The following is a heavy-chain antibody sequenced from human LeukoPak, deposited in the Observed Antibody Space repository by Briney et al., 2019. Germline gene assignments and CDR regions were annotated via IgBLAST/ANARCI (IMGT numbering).Heavy chain of an antibody. J-gene: IGHJ6*02. D-gene: IGHD3-10*01. CDR1: GFIFSDFY. CDR3: ARGSRDFRDTNYYGMDV. Sequence: SGGSLRLSCAASGFIFSDFYMDWVRQAPGKGLEWVGRSRGRGHSYTTQYAASVEGKFTISRDASQSSLYLQMNSLQTEDTAVYCCARGSRDFRDTNYYGMDVWGQGTTVTVS. V-gene: IGHV3-72*01. CDR2: SRGRGHSYTT.